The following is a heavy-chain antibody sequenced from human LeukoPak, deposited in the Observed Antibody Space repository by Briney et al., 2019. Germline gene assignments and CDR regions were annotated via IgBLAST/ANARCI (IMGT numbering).Heavy chain of an antibody. J-gene: IGHJ1*01. CDR2: INPSGGST. Sequence: GASVMVSCKASGYTFTSYYMHWVRQAPGQGLEWMGIINPSGGSTSYAQKFQGRVTMTRDTSTSTVYMELSSLRSEDTAVYYCARGGGITIFGVVIMREYFQHWGRGTLVTVSS. CDR3: ARGGGITIFGVVIMREYFQH. V-gene: IGHV1-46*03. CDR1: GYTFTSYY. D-gene: IGHD3-3*01.